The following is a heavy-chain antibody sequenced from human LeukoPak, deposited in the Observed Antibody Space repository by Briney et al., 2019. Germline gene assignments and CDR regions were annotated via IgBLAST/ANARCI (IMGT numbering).Heavy chain of an antibody. D-gene: IGHD3-22*01. J-gene: IGHJ6*03. CDR2: IYTGGST. CDR1: GGSISSYY. Sequence: SETLSLTCTVSGGSISSYYWSWIRQPAGKGLEWIGRIYTGGSTNYNPSLKSRVTISVDKSKNQFSLKLSSVTAADTAVYYCARDNQYYYDSSGYETYYYYMDVWGKGTTVTVSS. CDR3: ARDNQYYYDSSGYETYYYYMDV. V-gene: IGHV4-4*07.